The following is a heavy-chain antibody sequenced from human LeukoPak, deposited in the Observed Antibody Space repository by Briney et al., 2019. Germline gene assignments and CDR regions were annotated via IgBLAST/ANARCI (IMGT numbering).Heavy chain of an antibody. J-gene: IGHJ4*02. V-gene: IGHV4-59*12. CDR3: ARQGSRWLGTFDN. CDR2: IYYSGST. D-gene: IGHD6-13*01. Sequence: SETLSLTCTVSNGSISNYYWSWIRQPPGKGLEWIGFIYYSGSTNYNPSLKSRVTISVDTSKNEFSLKLNSVTAADTAVYYCARQGSRWLGTFDNWGQGTLVTVSS. CDR1: NGSISNYY.